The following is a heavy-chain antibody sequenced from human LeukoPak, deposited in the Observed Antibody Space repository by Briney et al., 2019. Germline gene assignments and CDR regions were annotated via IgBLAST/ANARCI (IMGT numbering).Heavy chain of an antibody. CDR2: ISSNGGST. V-gene: IGHV3-64D*06. CDR3: AKRATVTTFGHCDY. Sequence: PGGSLRLSCAASGFTFSSYAMHWVRQAPGKGLEYVSAISSNGGSTYYADSVKGRFTISRDNSKDTLYLQMNSVRAEDTAVYYCAKRATVTTFGHCDYWGQGTLVTVSS. D-gene: IGHD4-17*01. CDR1: GFTFSSYA. J-gene: IGHJ4*02.